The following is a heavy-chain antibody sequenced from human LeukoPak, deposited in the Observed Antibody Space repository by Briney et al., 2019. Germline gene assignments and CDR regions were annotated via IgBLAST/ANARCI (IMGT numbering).Heavy chain of an antibody. J-gene: IGHJ4*02. CDR3: ASRSYNSGWSPFDY. Sequence: GGSLRLSCAASGFTFSDYYMIWIRQAPGKGLEWISYMSSGGQSIYYADSVKGRFTISRDNAKNSLYLQMNSLSAEDTAVYYCASRSYNSGWSPFDYWGQGALVTVSS. V-gene: IGHV3-11*04. CDR1: GFTFSDYY. D-gene: IGHD6-19*01. CDR2: MSSGGQSI.